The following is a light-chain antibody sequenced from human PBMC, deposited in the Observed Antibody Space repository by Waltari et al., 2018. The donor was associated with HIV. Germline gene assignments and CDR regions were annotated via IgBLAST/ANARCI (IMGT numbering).Light chain of an antibody. CDR3: MQSIELPPT. J-gene: IGKJ2*01. V-gene: IGKV2D-29*01. Sequence: DIVLTQAPLSLSVTPGQPATISCKSSQSLLHSDGKTYLYWYFQRPGQPPQLLIYQVSTRFSGVPDRFSGGGSWPYFTLKISRVEADDVGTYYCMQSIELPPTFGQVTKLDIK. CDR2: QVS. CDR1: QSLLHSDGKTY.